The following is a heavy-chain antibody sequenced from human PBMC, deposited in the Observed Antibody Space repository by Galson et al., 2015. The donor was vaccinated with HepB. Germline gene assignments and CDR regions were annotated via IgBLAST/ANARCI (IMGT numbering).Heavy chain of an antibody. J-gene: IGHJ4*02. V-gene: IGHV3-72*01. CDR1: GFSFSDHY. Sequence: LRLSCAVSGFSFSDHYIDWVRQAPGKGLEWVGRSRNKPKGYSTAYAASVKGRFTVSRDDSKNSVFLQMNSLRSEDTAVYYCTRSEVTTVVTDFDSWGQGTLVTVSS. D-gene: IGHD4-23*01. CDR3: TRSEVTTVVTDFDS. CDR2: SRNKPKGYST.